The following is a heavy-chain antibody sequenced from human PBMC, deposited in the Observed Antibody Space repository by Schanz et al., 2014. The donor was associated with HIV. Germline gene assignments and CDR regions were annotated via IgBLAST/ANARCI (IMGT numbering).Heavy chain of an antibody. CDR3: ARVNDKGWGYCSSTSCLFWYFEL. D-gene: IGHD2-2*01. V-gene: IGHV3-30*03. Sequence: QVQLVESGGGVVQPGRSLRLSCAASGFTLSSYGMHWVRQAPGKGLEWVTVISYDGSSKYYADSVKGRFTISRDNSKNTLYLQMNSLRAEDTAVYYCARVNDKGWGYCSSTSCLFWYFELWGRGTLVTVSS. CDR1: GFTLSSYG. CDR2: ISYDGSSK. J-gene: IGHJ2*01.